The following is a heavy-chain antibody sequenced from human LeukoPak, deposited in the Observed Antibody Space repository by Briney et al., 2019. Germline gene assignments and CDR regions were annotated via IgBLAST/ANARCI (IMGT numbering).Heavy chain of an antibody. CDR3: AKGKNTGSYLSHVDY. D-gene: IGHD3-10*01. CDR2: NSWNSGSI. V-gene: IGHV3-9*01. CDR1: GFTFDDYA. Sequence: PGGSLRLSCAASGFTFDDYAMHWVRQAPGKGLECVSGNSWNSGSIGYADSVKGRFTISRDNAKNSLYLQMNSLRTEDTALYYCAKGKNTGSYLSHVDYWGQGTLVTVSS. J-gene: IGHJ4*02.